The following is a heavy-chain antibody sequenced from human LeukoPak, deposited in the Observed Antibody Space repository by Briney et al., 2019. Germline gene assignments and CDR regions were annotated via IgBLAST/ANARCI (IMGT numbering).Heavy chain of an antibody. CDR2: INHSGST. CDR3: ARGLFHSSSFDY. V-gene: IGHV4-34*01. Sequence: ASETLSLTCAVYGGSFSGYYWSWIRQPPGKGLEWIGEINHSGSTNYNPSLKSRVTISVDTSKNQFSLKLSSVTAADTAVYYCARGLFHSSSFDYWGQGTLVTVSS. D-gene: IGHD6-6*01. J-gene: IGHJ4*02. CDR1: GGSFSGYY.